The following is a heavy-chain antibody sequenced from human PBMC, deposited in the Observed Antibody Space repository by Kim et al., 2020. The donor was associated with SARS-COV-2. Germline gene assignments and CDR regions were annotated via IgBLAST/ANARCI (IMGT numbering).Heavy chain of an antibody. D-gene: IGHD1-26*01. CDR3: ARGGVIRGATSDY. Sequence: YYQDPVKRRFTISRDNAKNSLYLQMNSLRAEDTAVYYCARGGVIRGATSDYWGQGALVTVSS. V-gene: IGHV3-11*04. J-gene: IGHJ4*02.